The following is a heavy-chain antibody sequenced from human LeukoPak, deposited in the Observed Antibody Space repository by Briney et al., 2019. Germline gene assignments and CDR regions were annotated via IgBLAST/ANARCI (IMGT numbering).Heavy chain of an antibody. D-gene: IGHD3-3*01. CDR2: FDPEDGET. CDR3: ARGYFWSGYSPDGAFDI. CDR1: GYTLTELS. V-gene: IGHV1-24*01. Sequence: ASVKVSCKVSGYTLTELSMHWVRQAPGKGLEGMGGFDPEDGETIYAQKFQGRVTMTEDTSTDTAYMELSSLRSEDTAVYYCARGYFWSGYSPDGAFDIWGQGTMVTVSS. J-gene: IGHJ3*02.